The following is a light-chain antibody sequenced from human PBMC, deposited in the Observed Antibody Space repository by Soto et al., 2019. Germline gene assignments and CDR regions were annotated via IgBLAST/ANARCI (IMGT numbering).Light chain of an antibody. V-gene: IGLV1-47*01. CDR3: AAWDDSLSGYV. CDR2: RNN. CDR1: SSNIGSNY. J-gene: IGLJ1*01. Sequence: QSVLTQPPSASGTPGQRVTISCCGRSSNIGSNYVYWYQQLPGTAPKLLIYRNNQRPSGVPDRFSGSKSGTSASLAISGLRSEDEAVYYCAAWDDSLSGYVFGTGTKLTVL.